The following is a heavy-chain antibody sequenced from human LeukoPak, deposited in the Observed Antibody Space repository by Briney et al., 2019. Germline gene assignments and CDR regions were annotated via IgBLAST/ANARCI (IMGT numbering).Heavy chain of an antibody. CDR1: GDSISLYY. D-gene: IGHD2-15*01. CDR3: ARARLGWSGTFDI. J-gene: IGHJ3*02. CDR2: IYYTGST. V-gene: IGHV4-59*01. Sequence: PSETLSLTCTVSGDSISLYYWSWIRQPPGKGLEWIGYIYYTGSTKSNPSLKSRVTISVDTSKNQFSLKLSSVTAADTAVYYCARARLGWSGTFDIWGQGTMVAVSS.